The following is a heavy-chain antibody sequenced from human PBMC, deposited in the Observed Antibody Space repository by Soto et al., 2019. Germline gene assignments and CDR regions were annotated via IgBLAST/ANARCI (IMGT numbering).Heavy chain of an antibody. CDR2: ISSSSSYI. D-gene: IGHD3-10*01. CDR3: ARDRGSEGGNYYYMDV. J-gene: IGHJ6*03. CDR1: GFTFSSYS. Sequence: PGGSLRLSCAASGFTFSSYSMNWVRKAPGKELEWVSSISSSSSYIYYADSVKGRFTISRDNAKNSLYLQMNSLRAEDTAVYYCARDRGSEGGNYYYMDVWGKGTTVTVSS. V-gene: IGHV3-21*01.